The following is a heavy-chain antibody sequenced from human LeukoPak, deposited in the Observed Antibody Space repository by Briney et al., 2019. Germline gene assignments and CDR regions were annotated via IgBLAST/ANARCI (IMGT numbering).Heavy chain of an antibody. D-gene: IGHD6-13*01. J-gene: IGHJ6*02. CDR2: ISAYNGNT. V-gene: IGHV1-18*01. Sequence: ASVKVSCKASGYTFTSYGISRVRQAPGQGPEWMGWISAYNGNTNYVQKLQGRVTMTRDTSTSTVYMELSSLRSEDTAVYYCARSSSSWYGGDWDYYYGMDVWGQGTTVTVSS. CDR1: GYTFTSYG. CDR3: ARSSSSWYGGDWDYYYGMDV.